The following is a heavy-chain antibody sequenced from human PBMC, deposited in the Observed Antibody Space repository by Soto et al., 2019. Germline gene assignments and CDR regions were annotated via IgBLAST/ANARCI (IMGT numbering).Heavy chain of an antibody. V-gene: IGHV3-23*01. Sequence: GGSLRLSCAASGFTFSSYAMSWVRQAPGKGLEWVSAISGSGGSTYYADSVKGRFTISRDNSKNTLYLQMNSLRAEDTAVYYCAFLGYCSSTSCPPMDVWGKGTTVTVSS. CDR2: ISGSGGST. CDR1: GFTFSSYA. CDR3: AFLGYCSSTSCPPMDV. J-gene: IGHJ6*03. D-gene: IGHD2-2*01.